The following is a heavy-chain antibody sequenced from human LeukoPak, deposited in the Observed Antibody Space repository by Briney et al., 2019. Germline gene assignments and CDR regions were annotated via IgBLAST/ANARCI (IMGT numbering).Heavy chain of an antibody. CDR2: INHSGST. CDR3: ARQNFYRYCRSTSCYRPYYYYYMDV. D-gene: IGHD2-2*01. Sequence: SETLSLTCAVYGWSFSGYYWNWIRQPPGKGLECIGEINHSGSTSYNPALKSRVTISVDTSKNQFSLKLSSVTAADTTVYYCARQNFYRYCRSTSCYRPYYYYYMDVWGKGTTVTISS. V-gene: IGHV4-34*01. CDR1: GWSFSGYY. J-gene: IGHJ6*03.